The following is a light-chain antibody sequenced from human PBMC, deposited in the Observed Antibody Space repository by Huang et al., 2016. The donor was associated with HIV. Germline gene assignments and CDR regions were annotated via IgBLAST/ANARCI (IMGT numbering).Light chain of an antibody. CDR2: KAS. CDR3: QQYNSYSPT. V-gene: IGKV1-5*03. CDR1: QSISTW. J-gene: IGKJ1*01. Sequence: DIQMTQSPSTLSASVRDRVTITCRASQSISTWLAWYKQKPGKAPKLLIYKASSLESGVPSRFSGSGSGTDFTLTISSLQPDDFATYYCQQYNSYSPTFGQGTKVEIK.